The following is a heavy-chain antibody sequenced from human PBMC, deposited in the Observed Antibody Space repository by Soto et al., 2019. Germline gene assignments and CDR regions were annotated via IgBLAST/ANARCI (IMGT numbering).Heavy chain of an antibody. CDR2: IDYSVST. CDR1: GGSISSGGYY. J-gene: IGHJ4*02. V-gene: IGHV4-31*03. D-gene: IGHD2-21*01. CDR3: AQGLHLVVADAFDY. Sequence: QVQLQESGPGLVKPSQTLSLTCTVSGGSISSGGYYWSWIRQHPGNGLEWIGYIDYSVSTYYTPSLKRRVPLSVDPAKNQSSRKLSSVTAADTAVYYCAQGLHLVVADAFDYWGQGTLVTVSS.